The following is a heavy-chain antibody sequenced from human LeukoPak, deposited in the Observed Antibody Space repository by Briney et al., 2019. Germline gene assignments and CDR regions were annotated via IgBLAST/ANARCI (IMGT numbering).Heavy chain of an antibody. CDR1: GGSISSSSYY. V-gene: IGHV4-39*01. CDR3: ARQSGPSVFWSGYYPYYFDY. J-gene: IGHJ4*02. D-gene: IGHD3-3*01. Sequence: PSETLSLTCTVSGGSISSSSYYWGWIRQPPGKGLEWIGSIYYSGSTYYNPSLKSRVTISVDTSKNQFSLKLSSVTAADTAVYCCARQSGPSVFWSGYYPYYFDYWGQGTLVTVSS. CDR2: IYYSGST.